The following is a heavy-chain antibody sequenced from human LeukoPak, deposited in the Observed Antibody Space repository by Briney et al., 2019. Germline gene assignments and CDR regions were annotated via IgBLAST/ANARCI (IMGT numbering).Heavy chain of an antibody. Sequence: GGSLRLSCAVSGFTSSNAWMSWVRQAPGKGLEWVGRIKSKTDGGTRDYAAPVKGRFTISRDDSKNTLYLQMNSLKTEDPAVYYCTTFDYAAFLIWGQGTMVTVSS. J-gene: IGHJ3*02. CDR1: GFTSSNAW. CDR2: IKSKTDGGTR. V-gene: IGHV3-15*01. D-gene: IGHD4/OR15-4a*01. CDR3: TTFDYAAFLI.